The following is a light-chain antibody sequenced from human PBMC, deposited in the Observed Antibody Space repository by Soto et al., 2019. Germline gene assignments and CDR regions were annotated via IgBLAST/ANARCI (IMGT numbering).Light chain of an antibody. CDR1: SSNIGSNT. V-gene: IGLV1-44*01. CDR3: AEWDDSLNGSSV. Sequence: QSVLTQPPSASGTPGQRVTISCSGSSSNIGSNTVNWYQQLPGTAPKLLIYSNNQRPSGVPDRFSGSKSGTSASLAISGLQSEDEADYYCAEWDDSLNGSSVFGTGPKVTVL. J-gene: IGLJ1*01. CDR2: SNN.